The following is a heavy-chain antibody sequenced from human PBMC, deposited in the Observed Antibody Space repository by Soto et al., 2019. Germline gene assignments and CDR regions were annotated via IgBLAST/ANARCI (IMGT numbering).Heavy chain of an antibody. CDR1: GFTFSSYA. Sequence: QVQLVESGGGVVQPGGSLRLSCAASGFTFSSYAMHWVRLAPGTGLEWVAGISYDGRNKFSADSVKGRFTISRDNSQNTLYLPMNSLRPADTAVYYCAKETSRFAVPPALDYWGKGTLVTAS. J-gene: IGHJ4*02. V-gene: IGHV3-30*18. D-gene: IGHD2-2*01. CDR3: AKETSRFAVPPALDY. CDR2: ISYDGRNK.